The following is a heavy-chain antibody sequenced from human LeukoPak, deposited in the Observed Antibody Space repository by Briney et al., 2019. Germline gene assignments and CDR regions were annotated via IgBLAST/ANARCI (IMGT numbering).Heavy chain of an antibody. CDR2: INPNSGGT. J-gene: IGHJ4*02. CDR1: GYTFTGYY. D-gene: IGHD6-19*01. V-gene: IGHV1-2*06. Sequence: GASVKVSCKASGYTFTGYYMHWVRQAPGQGLEWMGRINPNSGGTNYAQKFQGGVTMTRDTSISTAHMELSRLRSDDTAVYYCARGRYSSGWSDYWGQGTLVTVSS. CDR3: ARGRYSSGWSDY.